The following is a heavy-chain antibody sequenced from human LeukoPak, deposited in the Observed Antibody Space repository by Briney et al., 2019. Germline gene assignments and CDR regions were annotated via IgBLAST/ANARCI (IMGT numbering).Heavy chain of an antibody. CDR1: GGSISSYY. CDR2: INQGGSQT. V-gene: IGHV3-7*01. Sequence: ETLSLTCTVSGGSISSYYWSWIRQPPGKGLEGVANINQGGSQTFYVDSVKGRFTISRDNPGNSVYLQMNSLRAEDTAVYYCARLMFLWPPIYFDYWGQGTLVTVSS. J-gene: IGHJ4*02. D-gene: IGHD2-8*01. CDR3: ARLMFLWPPIYFDY.